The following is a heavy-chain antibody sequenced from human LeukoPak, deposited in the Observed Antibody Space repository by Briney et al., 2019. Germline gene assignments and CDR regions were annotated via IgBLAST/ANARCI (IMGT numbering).Heavy chain of an antibody. CDR3: ATDLQSDFWTGYYWDF. D-gene: IGHD3/OR15-3a*01. CDR1: GGSLNNYG. V-gene: IGHV1-69*06. J-gene: IGHJ4*02. Sequence: SVTVSCKASGGSLNNYGVSWLRQAHGQVLAWMGRIIPMFGTTIYAEKFQGRVTISADKSTDTAYVEGSRLSSDDTAVYYCATDLQSDFWTGYYWDFWGQGTLVTVSS. CDR2: IIPMFGTT.